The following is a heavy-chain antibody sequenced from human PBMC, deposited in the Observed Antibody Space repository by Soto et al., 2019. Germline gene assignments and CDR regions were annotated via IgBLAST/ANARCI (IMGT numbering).Heavy chain of an antibody. Sequence: PGESLKISCKGSGYTLTDYWITWVRQMPGKGLEWMGRIDPRDSYTTYNPSFQGHVSISADKSIATAYLQWSNLKASDTAMYYCARYKFAARGGFDFWGQGTPVTVSS. J-gene: IGHJ4*02. D-gene: IGHD1-20*01. CDR1: GYTLTDYW. V-gene: IGHV5-10-1*01. CDR2: IDPRDSYT. CDR3: ARYKFAARGGFDF.